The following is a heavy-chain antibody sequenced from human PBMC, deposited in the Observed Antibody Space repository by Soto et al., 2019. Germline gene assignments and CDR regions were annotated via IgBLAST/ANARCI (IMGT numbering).Heavy chain of an antibody. V-gene: IGHV6-1*01. Sequence: SQTLSLTCAISGDSVSSNSAAWNWIRQSPSRGLEWLGRTYYRSKWYNDYAVSVKSRITINPDTSKNQFSLQLNSVTPEDTAVYYCARDLTAYYDFWSGYPALYYYYYGMDVCGQGTTVTLSS. D-gene: IGHD3-3*01. CDR1: GDSVSSNSAA. CDR3: ARDLTAYYDFWSGYPALYYYYYGMDV. CDR2: TYYRSKWYN. J-gene: IGHJ6*02.